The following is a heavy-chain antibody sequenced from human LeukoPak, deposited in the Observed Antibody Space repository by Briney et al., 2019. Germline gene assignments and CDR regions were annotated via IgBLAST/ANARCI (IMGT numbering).Heavy chain of an antibody. D-gene: IGHD1-26*01. CDR1: GFTFGPYT. CDR2: ITSTSRYI. CDR3: ARDGSYYGQYYFDY. Sequence: PGGSLRLSCAASGFTFGPYTMNWVRQAPGKGLEWVSSITSTSRYIYYADSLKGRFTVSRDNAKSSLYLRMNSLTVEDTAVYYCARDGSYYGQYYFDYWGQGILVTVSS. V-gene: IGHV3-21*06. J-gene: IGHJ4*02.